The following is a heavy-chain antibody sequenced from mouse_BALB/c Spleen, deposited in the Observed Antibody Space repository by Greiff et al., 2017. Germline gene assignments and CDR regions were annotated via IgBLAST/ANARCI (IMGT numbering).Heavy chain of an antibody. Sequence: EVQLQQSGTVLARPGASVKMSCKASGYTFTSYWMHWVKQRPGQGLEWIGAIYPGNSDTSYNQKFKGKAKLTAVTSTSTAYMELSSLTNEDSAVYYCTRGGYGSSYFANWGQGTLVTVSA. D-gene: IGHD1-1*01. CDR3: TRGGYGSSYFAN. J-gene: IGHJ3*01. V-gene: IGHV1-5*01. CDR2: IYPGNSDT. CDR1: GYTFTSYW.